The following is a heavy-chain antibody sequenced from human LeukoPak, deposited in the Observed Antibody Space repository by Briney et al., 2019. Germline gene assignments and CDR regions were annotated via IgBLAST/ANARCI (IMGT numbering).Heavy chain of an antibody. CDR3: AKYYYGSGSYYFDY. Sequence: GGSLRLSCAASGFTFSTFGMNWVRQAPGKGLEWVSSISGSSSYIYYADSVKGRFTISRDNAKNSLYLQMNSLRAEDTAVYYCAKYYYGSGSYYFDYWGQGTLVTVSS. D-gene: IGHD3-10*01. CDR1: GFTFSTFG. J-gene: IGHJ4*02. V-gene: IGHV3-21*01. CDR2: ISGSSSYI.